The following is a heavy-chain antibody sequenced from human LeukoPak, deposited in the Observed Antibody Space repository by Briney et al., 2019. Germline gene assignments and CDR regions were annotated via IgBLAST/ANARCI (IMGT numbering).Heavy chain of an antibody. CDR1: GYTFTSYD. CDR3: ARDLDDRTPFDY. D-gene: IGHD2-2*01. V-gene: IGHV1-8*01. Sequence: ASVKVSCKASGYTFTSYDINWVRQATGQGLEWMGWMNPNSGNTGYAQKFQGRVTMTRDTSTSTVYMELSSLRSEDTAVYYCARDLDDRTPFDYWGQGTLVTVSS. J-gene: IGHJ4*02. CDR2: MNPNSGNT.